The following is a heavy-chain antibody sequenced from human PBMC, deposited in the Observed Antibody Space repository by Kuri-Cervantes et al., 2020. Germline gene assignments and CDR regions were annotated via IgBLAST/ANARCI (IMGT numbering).Heavy chain of an antibody. D-gene: IGHD3-10*01. CDR2: ISSSSSYI. CDR1: GFTFSSYS. J-gene: IGHJ2*01. Sequence: GESLKISCAASGFTFSSYSMNWVRQAPGKGLEWVSSISSSSSYIYYADSVKGRFTISRDNAKNSLYLQMNSLKTEDTAVYYCTTDLTYYYGSGSYYSWYFDLWGRGTLVTVSS. V-gene: IGHV3-21*03. CDR3: TTDLTYYYGSGSYYSWYFDL.